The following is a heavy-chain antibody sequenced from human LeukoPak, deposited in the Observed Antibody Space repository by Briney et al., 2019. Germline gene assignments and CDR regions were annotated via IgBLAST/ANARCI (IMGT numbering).Heavy chain of an antibody. D-gene: IGHD6-6*01. CDR1: GYTLTELS. J-gene: IGHJ4*02. CDR2: FDPEDGET. Sequence: GASVKVSCKVCGYTLTELSMHWVRQAPGEGLEWMGGFDPEDGETIYAQKFQGRVTMTEDTSTDTAYMELSSLRSEDTAVYYCATEYRYSSSSPVHYWGQGTLVTVSS. V-gene: IGHV1-24*01. CDR3: ATEYRYSSSSPVHY.